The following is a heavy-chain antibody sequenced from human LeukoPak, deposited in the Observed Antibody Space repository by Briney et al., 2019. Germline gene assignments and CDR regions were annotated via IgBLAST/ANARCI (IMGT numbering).Heavy chain of an antibody. Sequence: ASVKVSCKASGYTFTSYYMHWVRQAPGQGLEWMGIINPSGGSTSYAQKFQGRVTMTRDMSTSTVYMELSSLRSEDTAVYYCARDEFPDCSSTSCTGLVDVWGKGTTVTVSS. J-gene: IGHJ6*04. V-gene: IGHV1-46*01. CDR2: INPSGGST. D-gene: IGHD2-2*01. CDR3: ARDEFPDCSSTSCTGLVDV. CDR1: GYTFTSYY.